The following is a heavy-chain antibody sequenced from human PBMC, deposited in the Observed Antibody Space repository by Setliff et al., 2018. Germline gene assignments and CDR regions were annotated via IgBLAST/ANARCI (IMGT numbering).Heavy chain of an antibody. Sequence: PGGSLRLSCAASGFTFSSYSLNWVRQAPGKGLEWVSSISSSSSYIYYADSVQGRFTISRDNAKNSLYLQMNSLRADDTALYYCARDNHGGAHDHWGQGSLVTVSS. CDR2: ISSSSSYI. D-gene: IGHD2-21*01. CDR3: ARDNHGGAHDH. CDR1: GFTFSSYS. V-gene: IGHV3-21*01. J-gene: IGHJ4*02.